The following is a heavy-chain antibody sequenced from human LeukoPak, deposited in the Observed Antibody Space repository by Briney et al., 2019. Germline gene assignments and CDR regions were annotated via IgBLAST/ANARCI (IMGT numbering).Heavy chain of an antibody. CDR2: IKQDGSEK. J-gene: IGHJ6*03. Sequence: GGSLRLSCAASGFTFSSYWMSWVRQAPGKGLEWVANIKQDGSEKYYVDSVKGRFTISRDNAKNSLYLQMNSLRAEDTAVYYCARAPGDYDILTGYPNYYYYYMDVWGKGTTVTISS. V-gene: IGHV3-7*01. D-gene: IGHD3-9*01. CDR3: ARAPGDYDILTGYPNYYYYYMDV. CDR1: GFTFSSYW.